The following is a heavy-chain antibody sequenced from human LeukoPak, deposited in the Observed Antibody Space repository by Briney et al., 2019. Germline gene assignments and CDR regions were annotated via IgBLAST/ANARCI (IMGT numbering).Heavy chain of an antibody. CDR2: IFHSGST. Sequence: SETLSLTCTVSGGSINNYYWSWLRQPPGKGLEWIGYIFHSGSTDYNPSLKSRVTISVDTSKNQYSLKLRSVTAADTAVYYCARRGDDTSGYYPFWGQGTLVTVSS. J-gene: IGHJ4*02. V-gene: IGHV4-59*08. CDR1: GGSINNYY. D-gene: IGHD3-22*01. CDR3: ARRGDDTSGYYPF.